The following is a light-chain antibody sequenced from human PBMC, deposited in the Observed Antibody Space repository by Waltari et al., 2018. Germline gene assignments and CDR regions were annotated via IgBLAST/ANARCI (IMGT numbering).Light chain of an antibody. CDR3: QSYDSSLSGSVV. Sequence: QSVLTQPPSVSGAPGQRVTISCTGSSSNIGSAYDVHWYQQLPGSAPRLLIYANNNRPWGVPGRFSGSKSGTSASLAITGLQAEDEADYYCQSYDSSLSGSVVFGGGTKLTVL. J-gene: IGLJ2*01. CDR1: SSNIGSAYD. CDR2: ANN. V-gene: IGLV1-40*01.